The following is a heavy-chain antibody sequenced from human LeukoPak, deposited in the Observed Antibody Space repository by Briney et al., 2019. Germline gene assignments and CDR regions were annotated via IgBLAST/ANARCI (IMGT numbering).Heavy chain of an antibody. V-gene: IGHV3-74*01. D-gene: IGHD3-10*01. CDR2: ISGDGSTT. CDR1: GFTFGGSW. CDR3: ARGGSPFY. Sequence: AGSLRLSCAASGFTFGGSWMHWIRHVPGKGLEWVSRISGDGSTTTYADSVKGRFTISRDNAKNTLYLQMNSLRAEDAAVYYCARGGSPFYWGRGSRVTVSS. J-gene: IGHJ4*02.